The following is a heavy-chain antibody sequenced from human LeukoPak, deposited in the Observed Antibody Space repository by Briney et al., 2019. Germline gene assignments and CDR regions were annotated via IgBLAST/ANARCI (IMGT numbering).Heavy chain of an antibody. CDR3: ARDRYCSGGSCYRGDYFDY. Sequence: GGSLRLSCAASGFTFSNAWMHWVRQAPGKGLEWVSYISPGGSTIYYADSVRGRFTVSRDNAKNSLYLQMHSLRVEDTAVYYCARDRYCSGGSCYRGDYFDYWGQGTLVTVSS. V-gene: IGHV3-48*04. CDR2: ISPGGSTI. CDR1: GFTFSNAW. D-gene: IGHD2-15*01. J-gene: IGHJ4*02.